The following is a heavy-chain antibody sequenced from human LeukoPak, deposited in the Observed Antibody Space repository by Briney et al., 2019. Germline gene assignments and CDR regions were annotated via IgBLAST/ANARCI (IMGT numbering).Heavy chain of an antibody. CDR3: ARDLCTNTICSFDY. V-gene: IGHV3-48*01. CDR2: ISSSSSTM. CDR1: GFTFSSYS. J-gene: IGHJ4*02. D-gene: IGHD2-2*01. Sequence: GGSLRLSCAASGFTFSSYSMNWFRQAPGKGLEWVSYISSSSSTMYYADSVKGRFTVSRDNAKNSLYLQMNSLRAEDTAVYYCARDLCTNTICSFDYWGQGTLVTVSS.